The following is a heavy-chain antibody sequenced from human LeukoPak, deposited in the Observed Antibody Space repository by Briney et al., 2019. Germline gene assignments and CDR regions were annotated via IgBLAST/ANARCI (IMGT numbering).Heavy chain of an antibody. V-gene: IGHV3-23*01. CDR3: ARWFKSGNDWWFDP. D-gene: IGHD1-1*01. J-gene: IGHJ5*02. Sequence: PGGPLRLSCAASGFTFRSYAMRWVRQAPGKGLKWVSGISGSGATTHYADSVKGRFTISIDDSKNTLYLQMNSLRAEDSALYYGARWFKSGNDWWFDPWGQGTLVTVSS. CDR2: ISGSGATT. CDR1: GFTFRSYA.